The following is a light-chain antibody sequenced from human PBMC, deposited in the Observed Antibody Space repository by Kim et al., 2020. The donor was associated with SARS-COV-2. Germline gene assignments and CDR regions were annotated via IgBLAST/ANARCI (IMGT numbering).Light chain of an antibody. CDR3: QAWDSSTVV. J-gene: IGLJ2*01. CDR2: QDS. Sequence: VGPGQTASSSWGGEELGDKYGCWYQQKPGQSPVLVIYQDSKGPSGIAEGFSGSNSGNTATLTIRGTQGMDEADYYCQAWDSSTVVFGGGTKLTVL. CDR1: ELGDKY. V-gene: IGLV3-1*01.